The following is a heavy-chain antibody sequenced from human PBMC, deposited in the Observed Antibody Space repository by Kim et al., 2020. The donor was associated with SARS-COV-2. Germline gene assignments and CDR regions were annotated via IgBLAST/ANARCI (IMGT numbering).Heavy chain of an antibody. D-gene: IGHD2-8*01. V-gene: IGHV3-7*04. J-gene: IGHJ4*02. CDR3: ARLTPDNGLYRHSDY. Sequence: DSVKGRFTNSRDNAQNSLVLQTNSLRAEDTAVYYCARLTPDNGLYRHSDYWGQGTLVSVSS.